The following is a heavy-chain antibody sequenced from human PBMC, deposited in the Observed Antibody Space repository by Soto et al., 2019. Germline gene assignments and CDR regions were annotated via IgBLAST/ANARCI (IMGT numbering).Heavy chain of an antibody. CDR3: AKDLPSMRRLAPGVVYFDY. J-gene: IGHJ4*02. V-gene: IGHV3-23*01. CDR2: ISGSGGST. Sequence: PGGSLRLSCAASGFTFSSYAMSWVRQAPGKGLEWVSAISGSGGSTYYADSVKGRFTISRDNSKNTLYLQMNSLRAEDTAVYYCAKDLPSMRRLAPGVVYFDYWGQGTLVTVSS. D-gene: IGHD2-15*01. CDR1: GFTFSSYA.